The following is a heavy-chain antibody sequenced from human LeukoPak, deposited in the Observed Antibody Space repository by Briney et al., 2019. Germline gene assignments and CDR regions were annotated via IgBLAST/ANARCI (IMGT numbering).Heavy chain of an antibody. V-gene: IGHV1-18*01. D-gene: IGHD6-19*01. Sequence: ASVKVSCKASGFTFTNFGITWVRQAPGQGLEGMGWISAYNGDTKNAQKFQGRVTMTTDTSTTTAYMELRSLRSDDTAIYFCARDPSNTSGRYAYFDSWGQGTLVTVSS. CDR2: ISAYNGDT. CDR1: GFTFTNFG. J-gene: IGHJ4*02. CDR3: ARDPSNTSGRYAYFDS.